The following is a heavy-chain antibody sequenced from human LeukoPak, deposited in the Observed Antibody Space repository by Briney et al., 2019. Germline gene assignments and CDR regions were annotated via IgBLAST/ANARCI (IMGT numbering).Heavy chain of an antibody. Sequence: GGSLRLSCAASGFTFSSFGMHWVRQAPGKGLEWVAVISFDGSNKSHADSVKGRFTISRDNSKNTLYLQMNSLRAEDTAVYYCAKDRSSIAAAGTQSDYWGQGTLVTVSS. CDR2: ISFDGSNK. J-gene: IGHJ4*02. D-gene: IGHD6-13*01. V-gene: IGHV3-30*18. CDR1: GFTFSSFG. CDR3: AKDRSSIAAAGTQSDY.